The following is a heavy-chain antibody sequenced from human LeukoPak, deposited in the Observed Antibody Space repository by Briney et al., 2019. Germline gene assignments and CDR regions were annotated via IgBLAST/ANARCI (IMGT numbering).Heavy chain of an antibody. Sequence: DSVKGRFTISGDNAKKSLYLQMNSLRAEDTAVYYCARDDSSSWTLGNWGRGTLVTVSS. J-gene: IGHJ4*02. CDR3: ARDDSSSWTLGN. V-gene: IGHV3-7*01. D-gene: IGHD6-13*01.